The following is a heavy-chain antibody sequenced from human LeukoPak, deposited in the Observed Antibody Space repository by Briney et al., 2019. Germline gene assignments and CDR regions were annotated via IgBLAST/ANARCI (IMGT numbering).Heavy chain of an antibody. CDR2: INPNSGGT. D-gene: IGHD6-19*01. CDR3: ASLAVAGSLNDY. CDR1: GYTFTGYY. J-gene: IGHJ4*02. V-gene: IGHV1-2*06. Sequence: ASVKVSCKASGYTFTGYYMHWVRQAPGQGPEWMGRINPNSGGTNYAQKFQGRVTMTRDTSISTAYMELSRLRSDDTAVYYCASLAVAGSLNDYWGQGTLVTVSS.